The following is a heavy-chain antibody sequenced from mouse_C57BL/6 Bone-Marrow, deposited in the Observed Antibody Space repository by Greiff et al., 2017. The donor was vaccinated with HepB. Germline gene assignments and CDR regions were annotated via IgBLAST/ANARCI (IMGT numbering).Heavy chain of an antibody. J-gene: IGHJ2*01. CDR3: ARSHYSKFDY. D-gene: IGHD2-5*01. V-gene: IGHV1-81*01. CDR1: GYTFTSYG. Sequence: VQGVESGAELARPGASVKLSCKASGYTFTSYGISWVKQRTGQGLEWIGEIYPRSGNTYYNEKFKGKATLTADKSSSTAYMELRSLTSEDSAVYFCARSHYSKFDYWGQGTTLTVSS. CDR2: IYPRSGNT.